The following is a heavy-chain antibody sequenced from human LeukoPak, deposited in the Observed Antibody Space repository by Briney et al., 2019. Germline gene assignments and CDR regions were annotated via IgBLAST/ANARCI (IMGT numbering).Heavy chain of an antibody. V-gene: IGHV3-23*01. J-gene: IGHJ4*02. CDR3: AKDISGKWELLSGFDY. D-gene: IGHD1-26*01. CDR2: ISGSGGST. CDR1: GFTFSRYS. Sequence: PGGSLRLSCAASGFTFSRYSMNWVRQAPGKGLEWVSAISGSGGSTYYADSVKGRFTISRDNAKNSLYLQMNSLRAEDTALYYCAKDISGKWELLSGFDYWGQGTLVTVSS.